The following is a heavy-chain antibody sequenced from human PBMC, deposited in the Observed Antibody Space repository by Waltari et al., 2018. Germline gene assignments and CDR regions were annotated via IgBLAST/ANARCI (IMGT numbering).Heavy chain of an antibody. CDR1: GGTFSSYA. CDR2: IIPIFGTA. D-gene: IGHD3-22*01. CDR3: ARGATMIVVVTSHYYYGMDV. V-gene: IGHV1-69*05. Sequence: QVQLVQSGAEVKKPGSSVKVSCKASGGTFSSYAISWVRQAPGQGLEWMGVIIPIFGTANYALKFQGRVTITTDESTSTAYMELSSLRSEDTAVYYCARGATMIVVVTSHYYYGMDVWGQGTTVTVSS. J-gene: IGHJ6*02.